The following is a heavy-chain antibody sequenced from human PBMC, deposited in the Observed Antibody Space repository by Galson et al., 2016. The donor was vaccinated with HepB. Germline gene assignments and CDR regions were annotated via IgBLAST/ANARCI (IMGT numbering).Heavy chain of an antibody. V-gene: IGHV4-61*02. J-gene: IGHJ4*01. CDR1: GGTISSYDLY. Sequence: TLSLTCSFSGGTISSYDLYWSWIRQPAGKGLEWIGRIYTSGIAHYNPSLKSRVSMSIDTSKDQVSLKLTSVTAADTALYYCASEFTYWGHGTLVTVSS. CDR3: ASEFTY. CDR2: IYTSGIA.